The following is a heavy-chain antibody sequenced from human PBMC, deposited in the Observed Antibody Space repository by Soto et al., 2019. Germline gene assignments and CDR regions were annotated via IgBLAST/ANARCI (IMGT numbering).Heavy chain of an antibody. Sequence: GSLRLSCTASGFTFSMYWMHWVRQVPGKGPEWVSRISDDGSRADYADSVKGRFTISRDNAKNTLYLEMHVLRADDTAVYYCTRGPRPSSVGTGAFWGQGTPVTVS. CDR1: GFTFSMYW. J-gene: IGHJ4*02. V-gene: IGHV3-74*01. D-gene: IGHD3-10*01. CDR3: TRGPRPSSVGTGAF. CDR2: ISDDGSRA.